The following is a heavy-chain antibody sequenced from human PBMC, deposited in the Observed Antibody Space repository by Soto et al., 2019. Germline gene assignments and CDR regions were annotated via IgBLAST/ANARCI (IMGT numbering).Heavy chain of an antibody. V-gene: IGHV4-59*01. J-gene: IGHJ5*02. Sequence: SETLSLTCTVSGGSIRTYYWSWIRQPPGKGLEWLGYVYYRGTSNYNPSLKSRVTISLDTANNQFSLKLTSVTAADSAVYHCARMRGGTTGWFDPWGQGTLVTVSS. D-gene: IGHD2-15*01. CDR3: ARMRGGTTGWFDP. CDR1: GGSIRTYY. CDR2: VYYRGTS.